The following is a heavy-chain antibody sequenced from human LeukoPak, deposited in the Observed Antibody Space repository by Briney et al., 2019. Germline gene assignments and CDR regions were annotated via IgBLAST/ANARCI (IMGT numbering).Heavy chain of an antibody. Sequence: HGESLKISCKGSGYSFTSYWIAWVRQMPGKGLEWMGIIYPSDLDIRYSPSFQGQVTMSVDKSNSIAYLQWNSLKASDTGMYFRARGDPTGGNHHTLDYWGQGTLVTVPP. V-gene: IGHV5-51*01. CDR2: IYPSDLDI. J-gene: IGHJ4*02. D-gene: IGHD7-27*01. CDR3: ARGDPTGGNHHTLDY. CDR1: GYSFTSYW.